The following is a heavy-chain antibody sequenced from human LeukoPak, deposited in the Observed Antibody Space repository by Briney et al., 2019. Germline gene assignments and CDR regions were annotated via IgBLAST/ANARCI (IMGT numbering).Heavy chain of an antibody. CDR3: ASWRGSGNYYFDS. D-gene: IGHD3-10*01. CDR2: ISYDGSNK. CDR1: GFTFSSYG. J-gene: IGHJ4*02. Sequence: GGSLRLSCAASGFTFSSYGMHWVRQAPGKGLEWVAVISYDGSNKYYADSVKGRFTISRDNSKNTLYLQMNSLRAEDTAVYYCASWRGSGNYYFDSWGQGILVTVSS. V-gene: IGHV3-30*03.